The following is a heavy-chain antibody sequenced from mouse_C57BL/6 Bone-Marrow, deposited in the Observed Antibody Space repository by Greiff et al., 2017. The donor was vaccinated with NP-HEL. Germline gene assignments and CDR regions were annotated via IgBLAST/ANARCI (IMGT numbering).Heavy chain of an antibody. V-gene: IGHV1-19*01. J-gene: IGHJ3*01. CDR3: ARMRLGFAY. CDR2: INPYNGGT. CDR1: GYTFTDYY. Sequence: EVHLVESGPVLVKPGASVKMSCKASGYTFTDYYMNWVKQSHGKSLEWIGVINPYNGGTSYNQKFKGKATLTVDKSSSTAYMELNSLTSEDSAVYYCARMRLGFAYWGQGTLVTVSA. D-gene: IGHD3-1*01.